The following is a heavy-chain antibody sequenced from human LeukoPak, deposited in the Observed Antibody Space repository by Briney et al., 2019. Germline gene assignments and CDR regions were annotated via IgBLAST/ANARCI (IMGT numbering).Heavy chain of an antibody. D-gene: IGHD3-16*01. Sequence: SETLSLTCIVSGGISSSYYWGWIRQPPGKGLELIGTVYYSGSTYYNPSLKSRVTIYVDLSKNQFSLKLSSVTAAETAVYYCARHASLRSPLVYWGQGILVTVSS. CDR2: VYYSGST. CDR3: ARHASLRSPLVY. V-gene: IGHV4-39*01. CDR1: GGISSSYY. J-gene: IGHJ1*01.